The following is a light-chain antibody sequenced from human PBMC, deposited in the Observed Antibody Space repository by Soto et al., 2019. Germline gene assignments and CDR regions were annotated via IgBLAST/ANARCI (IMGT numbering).Light chain of an antibody. Sequence: IVLTQSPGTLSLSPGERVTLSCRASQSVSSSYLAWYQQKPGPAPRLLINYASNRATGITARCGGSGSGTEFTLTISSLQSEDFAVYFCQQFYNWPPITFGQGTRLEIK. V-gene: IGKV3D-15*01. CDR1: QSVSSSY. J-gene: IGKJ5*01. CDR3: QQFYNWPPIT. CDR2: YAS.